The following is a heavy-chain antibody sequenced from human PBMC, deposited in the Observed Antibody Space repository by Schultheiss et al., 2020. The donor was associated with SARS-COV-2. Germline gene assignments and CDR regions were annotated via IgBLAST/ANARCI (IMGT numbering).Heavy chain of an antibody. Sequence: SETLSLTCAVSGGSISSGGYSWSWIRQPPGKGLEWIGYIYYSGSTYYNPSLKSRVTISVDTSKNQFSLKQSSVTAADTAVYYCARDLGYSSGWHLNYYYGMDVWGQGTTVTVSS. CDR2: IYYSGST. CDR1: GGSISSGGYS. CDR3: ARDLGYSSGWHLNYYYGMDV. V-gene: IGHV4-30-4*07. D-gene: IGHD6-19*01. J-gene: IGHJ6*02.